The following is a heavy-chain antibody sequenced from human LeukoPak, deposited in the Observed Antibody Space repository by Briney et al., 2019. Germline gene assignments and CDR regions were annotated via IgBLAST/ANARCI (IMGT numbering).Heavy chain of an antibody. D-gene: IGHD3-9*01. CDR1: GYTFTGYY. J-gene: IGHJ3*02. CDR3: ARDTVLRYFDWLTHDAFDI. CDR2: INPNSGGT. V-gene: IGHV1-2*02. Sequence: ASVKVSCKASGYTFTGYYMHWVRQAPGQGLEWMGWINPNSGGTNYAQKFQGRVTMARDTSISTAYMELSRLRSDDTAVYYCARDTVLRYFDWLTHDAFDIWGQGTMVTVSS.